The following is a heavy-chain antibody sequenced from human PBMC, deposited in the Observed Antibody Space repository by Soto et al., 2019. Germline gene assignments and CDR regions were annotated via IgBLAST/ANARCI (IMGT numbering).Heavy chain of an antibody. V-gene: IGHV3-74*01. CDR3: ARVRTGDWYFDH. Sequence: EVQLVESGGGLVQPGGSLRLSCAASGFTFSSYWMHWVRQVPGKGLVWVSRINTDGSTISYADSVKGRFTISRDNAENTLYLQMNSLRAEDSAVYYCARVRTGDWYFDHWGQGTLVTISS. D-gene: IGHD2-21*01. CDR2: INTDGSTI. J-gene: IGHJ4*02. CDR1: GFTFSSYW.